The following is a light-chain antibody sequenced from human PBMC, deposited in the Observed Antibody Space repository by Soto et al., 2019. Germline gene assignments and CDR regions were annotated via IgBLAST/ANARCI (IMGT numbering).Light chain of an antibody. CDR1: SSNIGSNS. CDR2: SSN. Sequence: QSALTQPHSASGTPGQRVTISCSGSSSNIGSNSVHWFQQVPGTAPKPLIYSSNQRPSGVPERFSGSKSGTSASLAISGLQSEDEADYYCAAWDDSLNGQIFGTGTKVTVL. CDR3: AAWDDSLNGQI. V-gene: IGLV1-44*01. J-gene: IGLJ1*01.